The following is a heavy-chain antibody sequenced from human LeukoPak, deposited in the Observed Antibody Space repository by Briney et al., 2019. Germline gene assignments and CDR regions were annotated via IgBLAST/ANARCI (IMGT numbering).Heavy chain of an antibody. J-gene: IGHJ6*02. CDR3: ARVRSCSSTSCYTSPWYYYYGMDV. Sequence: ASVKVSCKASGYSLSSNGISWARQAPGQGLEWMGWISDYSGKTKYAQNFQGRVTMTTDTSTNTAYMELRSLRSDDTAVYYCARVRSCSSTSCYTSPWYYYYGMDVWGQGTTVTVSS. D-gene: IGHD2-2*02. CDR2: ISDYSGKT. V-gene: IGHV1-18*01. CDR1: GYSLSSNG.